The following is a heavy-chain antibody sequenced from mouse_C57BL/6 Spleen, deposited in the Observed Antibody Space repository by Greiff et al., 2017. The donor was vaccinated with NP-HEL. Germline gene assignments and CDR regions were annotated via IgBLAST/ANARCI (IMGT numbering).Heavy chain of an antibody. J-gene: IGHJ1*03. Sequence: EVMLVESGGGLVKPGGSLKLSCAASGFTFSSYAMSWVRQTPEKRLEWVATISDGGSYTSYPDNVKGRFTISRDNAKNNLYLQMSHLKSEDTAMYYCARRANWTHWYFDVWGTGTTVTVSS. CDR2: ISDGGSYT. CDR1: GFTFSSYA. CDR3: ARRANWTHWYFDV. D-gene: IGHD4-1*01. V-gene: IGHV5-4*03.